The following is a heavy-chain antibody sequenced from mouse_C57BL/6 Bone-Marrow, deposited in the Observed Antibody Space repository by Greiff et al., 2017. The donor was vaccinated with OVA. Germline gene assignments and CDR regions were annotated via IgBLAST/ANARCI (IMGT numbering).Heavy chain of an antibody. D-gene: IGHD2-3*01. V-gene: IGHV14-2*01. J-gene: IGHJ3*01. CDR1: GYTFTSYW. Sequence: EVQLQQPGTELVKPGASVKLSCKASGYTFTSYWMHWVKQRPGQGLEWIGRIDPEDGETKYAPKFQGKATITADTSSNTAYLQLSSLTSEDTAVYYCARYGYYVDWFAYWGQGTLVTVSA. CDR3: ARYGYYVDWFAY. CDR2: IDPEDGET.